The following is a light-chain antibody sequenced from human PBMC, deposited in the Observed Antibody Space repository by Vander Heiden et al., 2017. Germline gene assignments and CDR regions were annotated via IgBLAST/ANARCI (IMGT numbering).Light chain of an antibody. V-gene: IGLV8-61*01. J-gene: IGLJ2*01. CDR3: VLYVGSGMV. CDR2: STN. CDR1: SGPVFDNNY. Sequence: QTVVTQETSFSVSPGGTVTLTCGLTSGPVFDNNYPSWYQQTPGQAQRTLIYSTNIRSSGVPERFSGSILGNKAALTITGAQADDDSDYYCVLYVGSGMVFGGGTKLTVL.